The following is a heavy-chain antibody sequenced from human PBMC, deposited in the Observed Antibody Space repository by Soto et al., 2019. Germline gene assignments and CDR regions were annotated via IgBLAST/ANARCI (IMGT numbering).Heavy chain of an antibody. J-gene: IGHJ6*02. V-gene: IGHV5-51*01. CDR1: GYSFTSYW. CDR2: IYPGDSDT. CDR3: ASPALDTATANGDYYCGMDV. Sequence: GESLKISCKGSGYSFTSYWIGWVRQMPGKGLEWMGIIYPGDSDTRYSPSFQGQVTISADKSISTAYLQWSSLKASDTAMYYCASPALDTATANGDYYCGMDVWGQGTTVTLSS. D-gene: IGHD5-18*01.